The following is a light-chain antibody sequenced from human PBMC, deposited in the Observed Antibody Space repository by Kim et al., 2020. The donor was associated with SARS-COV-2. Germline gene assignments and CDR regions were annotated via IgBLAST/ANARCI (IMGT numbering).Light chain of an antibody. CDR1: KLGDKY. CDR2: EDT. CDR3: QAWDSTTVV. J-gene: IGLJ2*01. Sequence: SYELTQPPSVSVSPGQTASITCSGYKLGDKYACWYQQKPGQSPVLVMYEDTKRPSGIPERFSGSNSGHTATLTISGTQAMDEADYYCQAWDSTTVVIGGG. V-gene: IGLV3-1*01.